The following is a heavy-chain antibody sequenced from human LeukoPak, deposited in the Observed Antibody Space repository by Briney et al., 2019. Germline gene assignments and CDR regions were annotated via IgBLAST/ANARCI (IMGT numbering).Heavy chain of an antibody. J-gene: IGHJ3*02. D-gene: IGHD1-26*01. Sequence: VASVKVSCKASGYTFTGYYMHWVRQAPGQGLEWMGWINPNSGGTNYAQKFQGRVTMTRNTSISTAYMELSRLRSDDTAVYYCARVRSNVVGATRAFDIWGQGTMVTVSS. CDR2: INPNSGGT. V-gene: IGHV1-2*02. CDR1: GYTFTGYY. CDR3: ARVRSNVVGATRAFDI.